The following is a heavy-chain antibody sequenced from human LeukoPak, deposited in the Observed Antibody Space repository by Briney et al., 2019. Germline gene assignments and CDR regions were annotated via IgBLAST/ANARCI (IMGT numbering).Heavy chain of an antibody. V-gene: IGHV3-30*04. D-gene: IGHD3-3*01. CDR1: GFNFSSYA. J-gene: IGHJ3*02. Sequence: GGPLRLSCAASGFNFSSYAMHWVRQAPGEGLEWVGLISYGGIDKSYADSVKGRFTISRDSSKRTLYLQMNSLRAEDTAMYYCARESWSDSVAFDIWGVGTMVIVSS. CDR2: ISYGGIDK. CDR3: ARESWSDSVAFDI.